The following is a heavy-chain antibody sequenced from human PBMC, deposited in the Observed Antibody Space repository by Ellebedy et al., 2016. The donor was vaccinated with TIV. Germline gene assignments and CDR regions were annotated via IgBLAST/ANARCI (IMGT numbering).Heavy chain of an antibody. CDR3: ARPLIAAAGMGFDP. CDR2: INSDGSST. J-gene: IGHJ5*02. CDR1: GFTFSSYA. V-gene: IGHV3-74*01. Sequence: GESLKISCAASGFTFSSYAMVWVRQAPGKGLVWVSRINSDGSSTNYADSVKGRFTISRDNAKNTLYLQMNSLRAEDTAVYYCARPLIAAAGMGFDPWGQGTLVTVSS. D-gene: IGHD6-13*01.